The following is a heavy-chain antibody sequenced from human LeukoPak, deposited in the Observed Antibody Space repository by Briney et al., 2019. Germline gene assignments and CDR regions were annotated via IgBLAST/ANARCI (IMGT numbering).Heavy chain of an antibody. Sequence: SGTLSLTCTVSDDSITIYYWNWIRQPAGKGLEWIGRIYASGITNYHPSLKSRVAISVDTSKNQFSLRLSYVTAADTAVYYCASGADSSNYFLYYWGQGILVTVSS. D-gene: IGHD3-22*01. J-gene: IGHJ4*02. CDR2: IYASGIT. V-gene: IGHV4-4*07. CDR1: DDSITIYY. CDR3: ASGADSSNYFLYY.